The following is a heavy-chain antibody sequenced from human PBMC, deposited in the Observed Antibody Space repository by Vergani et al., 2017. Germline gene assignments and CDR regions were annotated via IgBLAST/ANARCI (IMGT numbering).Heavy chain of an antibody. CDR1: GFTVSSNY. CDR2: ISNSGNTI. D-gene: IGHD5-24*01. Sequence: VQLVESGGGLVQPGGSLRLSCAASGFTVSSNYMSWVRQAPGKGLEWVSYISNSGNTIEYADSVKGRFSISRDNAKSSLFLQMDSLRAEDTAVYYCARDHRDYNNYPGTFDIWGQGSMVTVSS. J-gene: IGHJ3*02. CDR3: ARDHRDYNNYPGTFDI. V-gene: IGHV3-11*01.